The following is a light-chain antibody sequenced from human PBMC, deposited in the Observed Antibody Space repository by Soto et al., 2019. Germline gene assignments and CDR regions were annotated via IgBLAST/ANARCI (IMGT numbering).Light chain of an antibody. Sequence: EFVVTQSPGTLSLSLGERATLSCRTSQSVRSRYLAWYQQKPGQGPTLLIYDASSRPGGIPDRFIGSGSGTDFTLTISRLEPEDFAVYYCQQYGDSPYTFGQETKLEIK. J-gene: IGKJ2*01. CDR2: DAS. CDR3: QQYGDSPYT. V-gene: IGKV3-20*01. CDR1: QSVRSRY.